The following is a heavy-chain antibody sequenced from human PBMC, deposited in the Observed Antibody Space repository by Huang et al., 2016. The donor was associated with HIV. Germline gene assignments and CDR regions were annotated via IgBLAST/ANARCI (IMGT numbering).Heavy chain of an antibody. V-gene: IGHV3-9*01. CDR2: NSGNSKSR. CDR3: AKDASSGYSSGHSGFKVYFFDF. D-gene: IGHD5-18*01. J-gene: IGHJ4*02. CDR1: GFPFDVYA. Sequence: EVQLVESGGGLVQPGRSLRLSCAASGFPFDVYAFHWVLQALGNGLACVSFNSGNSKSRDYADSVKGRFTISRDNAKNSHYLEMKSLRVEDTALYYCAKDASSGYSSGHSGFKVYFFDFWGQGTLVTVSS.